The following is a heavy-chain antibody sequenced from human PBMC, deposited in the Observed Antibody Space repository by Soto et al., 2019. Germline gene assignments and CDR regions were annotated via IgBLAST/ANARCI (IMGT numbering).Heavy chain of an antibody. Sequence: SETLSLTCTFSGCSISSSSYYWGWIRQPPGKGLEWIGSIYYSGSTYYNPSLKSRVTISVDTSKNQFSLKLSSVTAADTAVYYCARRDYSNRFDYWGQGTLVTVSS. V-gene: IGHV4-39*01. CDR3: ARRDYSNRFDY. D-gene: IGHD4-4*01. CDR1: GCSISSSSYY. CDR2: IYYSGST. J-gene: IGHJ4*02.